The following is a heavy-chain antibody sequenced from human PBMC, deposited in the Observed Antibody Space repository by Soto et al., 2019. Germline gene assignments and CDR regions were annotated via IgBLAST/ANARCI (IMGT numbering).Heavy chain of an antibody. CDR1: GGTFSSYA. Sequence: QVQLVQSGAEVKKPGSSVKVSCKASGGTFSSYAISWVRQAPGQGLEWMGGIIPLFGRANYAQKFQGRVTITAAASTSTAYMELSSLRSEDTAVYYCAQTLGLGAAGPGRFDLWGRGTLVTVSS. D-gene: IGHD6-25*01. CDR3: AQTLGLGAAGPGRFDL. CDR2: IIPLFGRA. V-gene: IGHV1-69*12. J-gene: IGHJ2*01.